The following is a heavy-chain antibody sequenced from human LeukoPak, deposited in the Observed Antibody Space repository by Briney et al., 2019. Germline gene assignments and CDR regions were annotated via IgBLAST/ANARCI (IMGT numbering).Heavy chain of an antibody. CDR1: GFTFSSYA. CDR2: TSGSDGST. CDR3: AKNGGSQCYSHLDS. V-gene: IGHV3-23*01. J-gene: IGHJ4*02. D-gene: IGHD2-15*01. Sequence: GGSLRLSCAASGFTFSSYAMSWVRQAPGKGLEWVSGTSGSDGSTYYAGSVKVRFTISRDNSKNTLYLQMNSLRVEDTAVYYCAKNGGSQCYSHLDSWGQGTLVTVSS.